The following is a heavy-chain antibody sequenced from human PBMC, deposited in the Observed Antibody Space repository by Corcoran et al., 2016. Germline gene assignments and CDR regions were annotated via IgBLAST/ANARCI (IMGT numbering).Heavy chain of an antibody. CDR2: ISGSSSNI. J-gene: IGHJ4*02. Sequence: EVQLVESGGGLVRPGGSLRLSCAASGFTFNNYAMNWVRQAPGKGLEWVPAISGSSSNIYYANSVKGRFTISRDNAKNSVYLHTNSLRAEETYGDCCARDGMHALDYWAQGTLVTVSS. D-gene: IGHD2-8*01. V-gene: IGHV3-21*01. CDR3: ARDGMHALDY. CDR1: GFTFNNYA.